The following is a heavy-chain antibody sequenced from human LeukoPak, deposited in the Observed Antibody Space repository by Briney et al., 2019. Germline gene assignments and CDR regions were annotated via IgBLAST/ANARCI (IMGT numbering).Heavy chain of an antibody. J-gene: IGHJ4*02. Sequence: TGGSLRLSCAASGFTFSSYGMHWVRQAPGKGLEWVAVISYDGSNKYYADSVKGRFTISRDNSKNTLYLQMNSLRAEDTAVYYCARVAPPFIVVPAALYYFDYWGQGTLVTVSS. CDR1: GFTFSSYG. D-gene: IGHD2-2*01. CDR2: ISYDGSNK. CDR3: ARVAPPFIVVPAALYYFDY. V-gene: IGHV3-30*03.